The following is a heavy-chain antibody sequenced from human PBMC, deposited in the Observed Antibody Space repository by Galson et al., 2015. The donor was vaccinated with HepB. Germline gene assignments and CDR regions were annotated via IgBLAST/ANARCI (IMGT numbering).Heavy chain of an antibody. J-gene: IGHJ5*02. CDR1: GFTFSNAW. CDR2: IKSKTDGGTT. CDR3: TTDRVDIVVVPAASP. Sequence: SLRLSCAASGFTFSNAWMNWVRQAPGKGLEWVGRIKSKTDGGTTDYAAPVKGRFTISRDDSKNTLYLQMNSLKTEDTAVYYCTTDRVDIVVVPAASPWGQGTLVTVSS. V-gene: IGHV3-15*07. D-gene: IGHD2-2*01.